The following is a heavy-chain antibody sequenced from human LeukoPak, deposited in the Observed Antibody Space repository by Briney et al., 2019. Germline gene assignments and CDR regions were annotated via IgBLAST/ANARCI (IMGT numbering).Heavy chain of an antibody. D-gene: IGHD2-8*01. Sequence: GGSLRLSCEASGFTFDVYGMSWVRQPPGKGLEWVSGINRNGGSTDYADSVKGRLTISRDNAKNSHFLQMNSLRVEDTALYYCARGFRNGPFDCWGQGTLVTVSS. CDR2: INRNGGST. J-gene: IGHJ4*02. CDR1: GFTFDVYG. V-gene: IGHV3-20*04. CDR3: ARGFRNGPFDC.